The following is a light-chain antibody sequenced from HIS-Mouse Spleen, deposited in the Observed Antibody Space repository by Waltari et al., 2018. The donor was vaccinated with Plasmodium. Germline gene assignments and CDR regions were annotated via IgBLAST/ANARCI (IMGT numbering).Light chain of an antibody. CDR3: QQYDNLPYT. CDR2: DAS. V-gene: IGKV1-33*01. J-gene: IGKJ2*01. CDR1: QDISNY. Sequence: DIQMTQSPSSLSASVGDSVTITCQASQDISNYLNWYQQKPGEAPKVVFYDASNLETGVPSRFSGSGSGTDFTFTISRLQPEDIATYYCQQYDNLPYTFGQGTKLEIK.